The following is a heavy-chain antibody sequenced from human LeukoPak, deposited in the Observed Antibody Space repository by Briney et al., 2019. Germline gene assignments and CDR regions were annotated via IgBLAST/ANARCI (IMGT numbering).Heavy chain of an antibody. CDR2: LSDRGSM. Sequence: PSETLSLTCDVSGVSLMGYYWSWVRQSPGKGLEWIGYLSDRGSMDSNPSLMGRVTISEDASRNQFSLRLNSVTAADTAVYYCARLYCSGGSCYYTWFDPWGQGTLVTVSS. V-gene: IGHV4-59*12. D-gene: IGHD2-15*01. J-gene: IGHJ5*02. CDR1: GVSLMGYY. CDR3: ARLYCSGGSCYYTWFDP.